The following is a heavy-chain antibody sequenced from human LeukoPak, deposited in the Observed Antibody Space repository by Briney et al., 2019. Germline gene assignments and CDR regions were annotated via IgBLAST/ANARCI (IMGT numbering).Heavy chain of an antibody. J-gene: IGHJ4*02. Sequence: GVSLRLSCAASGFTFSSYWMSRVRRAPGKGLEWVANIKQDGSEKYYVDSVKGRFTISRDNAKNSLYLQMNSLRAEDTAVYYCAREGGDYVLDYWGQGTLVTVFS. V-gene: IGHV3-7*03. CDR2: IKQDGSEK. D-gene: IGHD2-21*02. CDR1: GFTFSSYW. CDR3: AREGGDYVLDY.